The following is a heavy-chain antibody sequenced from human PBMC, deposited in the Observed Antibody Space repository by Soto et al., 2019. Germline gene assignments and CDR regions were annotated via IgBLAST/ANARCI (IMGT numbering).Heavy chain of an antibody. D-gene: IGHD2-15*01. CDR3: ASDQADIGVVVAADDLDC. CDR1: GYTFTSYG. CDR2: ISAYNGNT. Sequence: ASVKVSCKASGYTFTSYGISWVRQAPGQGLEWMGWISAYNGNTNYAQKLQGRVTMTTDTSTSTAYMELRSLRSDDTAVYYCASDQADIGVVVAADDLDCWGQGTLVTVAS. J-gene: IGHJ4*02. V-gene: IGHV1-18*01.